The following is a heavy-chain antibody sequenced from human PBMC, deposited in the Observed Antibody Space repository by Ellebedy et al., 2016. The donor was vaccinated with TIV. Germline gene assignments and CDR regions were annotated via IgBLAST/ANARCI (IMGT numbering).Heavy chain of an antibody. CDR2: INAGNGNT. CDR1: GYTFTSYA. J-gene: IGHJ4*02. CDR3: ARVRSRAAIY. Sequence: ASVKVSCXASGYTFTSYAMHWVRQAPGQRLEWMGWINAGNGNTKYSQKFQGRVTITRDTSASTAYMELRSLRSDDTAVYYCARVRSRAAIYWGQGTLVTVSS. V-gene: IGHV1-3*01. D-gene: IGHD2-15*01.